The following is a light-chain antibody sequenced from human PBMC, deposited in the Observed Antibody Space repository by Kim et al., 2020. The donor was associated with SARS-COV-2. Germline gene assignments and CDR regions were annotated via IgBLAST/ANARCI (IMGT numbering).Light chain of an antibody. J-gene: IGLJ3*02. CDR3: LLYSGGAQPWV. CDR1: TGAVTSAHQ. V-gene: IGLV7-43*01. CDR2: STY. Sequence: GTVTVTGASSTGAVTSAHQPNWIQQKPGQGTRALMYSTYNKHSWTPARFAGALVGGNAALTLSGVQPEDEADYYGLLYSGGAQPWVFGGGTKVTVL.